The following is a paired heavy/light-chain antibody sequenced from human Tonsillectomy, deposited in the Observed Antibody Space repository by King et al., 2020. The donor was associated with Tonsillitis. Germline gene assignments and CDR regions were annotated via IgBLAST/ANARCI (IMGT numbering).Heavy chain of an antibody. CDR1: GDSVSSGYS. V-gene: IGHV4-30-2*01. CDR2: IFYSGNT. J-gene: IGHJ4*02. CDR3: AGDRYSSSGPLD. Sequence: QLQLQESGSGLLKPSQTLSLTCAVSGDSVSSGYSWSWIRQTPGKGLEWMGCIFYSGNTQYKSSLKSRISISVDRSKNHVSLILTSVTAADTAIYYCAGDRYSSSGPLDWGRGTLVAVSS. D-gene: IGHD3-16*02.
Light chain of an antibody. J-gene: IGLJ1*01. CDR1: NSNIGTNT. V-gene: IGLV1-44*01. CDR3: GAYDDSLNGLYV. Sequence: QSVLTQPPSASGTPGQGVTISCSGSNSNIGTNTVNWYQQVPGAAPKLLLFNNNQRPSGVPDRFSGSKSGTSASLAISGLQSEDEADYYCGAYDDSLNGLYVFGTGTKVTVL. CDR2: NNN.